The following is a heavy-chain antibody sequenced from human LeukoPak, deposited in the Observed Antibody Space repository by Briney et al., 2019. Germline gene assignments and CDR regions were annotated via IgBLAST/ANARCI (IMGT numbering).Heavy chain of an antibody. V-gene: IGHV3-21*01. D-gene: IGHD6-13*01. CDR2: ISSSSSYI. Sequence: GGSLRLSCAASGFTFSSYSMNWVRQAPGKGLEWVSSISSSSSYIYYADSVKGRFTISRDNAKNSLYLQMNSLRAEDTAVYYCARVEIAAAGTRDYYYYGMDVWGQGTTVTVSS. J-gene: IGHJ6*02. CDR3: ARVEIAAAGTRDYYYYGMDV. CDR1: GFTFSSYS.